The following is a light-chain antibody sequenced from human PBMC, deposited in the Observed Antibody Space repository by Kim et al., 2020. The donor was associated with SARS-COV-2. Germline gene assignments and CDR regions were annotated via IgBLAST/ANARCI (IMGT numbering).Light chain of an antibody. CDR1: QSVTSNY. Sequence: ETVLTQSPGTLSLSAGERATLSCRAGQSVTSNYLAWYQQKPGQAPRLLIFRAFRRATGIPDRFSGSASGTDFSLSISRVEPEDFAVYYCQQYGNLPWTFGQGTKVDIK. J-gene: IGKJ1*01. CDR2: RAF. V-gene: IGKV3-20*01. CDR3: QQYGNLPWT.